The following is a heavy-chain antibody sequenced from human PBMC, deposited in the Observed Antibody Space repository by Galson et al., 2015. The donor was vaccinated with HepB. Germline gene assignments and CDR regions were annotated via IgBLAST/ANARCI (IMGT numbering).Heavy chain of an antibody. V-gene: IGHV3-15*04. J-gene: IGHJ4*02. CDR3: TTVDLSFGYGDEVD. CDR1: GFTFTNAW. CDR2: IGSNLDGGTQ. D-gene: IGHD4-17*01. Sequence: SLRLSCAASGFTFTNAWMSWVRQAPGKGLEWVGRIGSNLDGGTQDYAAPVKGRFIISRDDSNNTLFLQMNRLKTEDTAMYFCTTVDLSFGYGDEVDWGQGTLVTFSS.